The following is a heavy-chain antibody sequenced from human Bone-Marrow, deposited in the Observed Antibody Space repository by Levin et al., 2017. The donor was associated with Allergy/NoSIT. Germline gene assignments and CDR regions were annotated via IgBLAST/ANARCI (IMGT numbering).Heavy chain of an antibody. CDR3: ARDLTYYYDSSGYPLGYYYGMDV. CDR2: ISSSGSTI. V-gene: IGHV3-48*03. CDR1: GFTFSSYE. J-gene: IGHJ6*02. Sequence: QSGGSLRLSCAASGFTFSSYEMNWVRQAPGKGLEWVSYISSSGSTIYYADSVKGRFTISRDNAKNSLYLQMNSLRAEDTAVYYCARDLTYYYDSSGYPLGYYYGMDVWGQGTTVTVSS. D-gene: IGHD3-22*01.